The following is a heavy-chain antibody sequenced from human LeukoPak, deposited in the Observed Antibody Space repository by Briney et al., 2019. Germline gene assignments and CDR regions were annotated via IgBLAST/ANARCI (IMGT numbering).Heavy chain of an antibody. CDR1: GGSISSYY. CDR3: ARVAVPAAIPEYSGYDYYYFDY. V-gene: IGHV4-4*07. CDR2: IYTSGST. J-gene: IGHJ4*02. D-gene: IGHD5-12*01. Sequence: SETLSLTCTVSGGSISSYYWSWIRQPAGKGLEWIGRIYTSGSTNYNPSLKSRVTMSVGTSKNQFSLKLSSVTAADTAVYYCARVAVPAAIPEYSGYDYYYFDYWGQGTLVTVSS.